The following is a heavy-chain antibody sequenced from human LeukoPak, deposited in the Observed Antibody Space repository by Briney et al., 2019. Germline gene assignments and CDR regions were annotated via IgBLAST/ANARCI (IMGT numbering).Heavy chain of an antibody. CDR3: ARVATINCSGGSCARYYFDY. Sequence: GGSLRLSCAASGFTFSSYWMSWVRQAPGKGLEGVANIKQDGSEKYYVDAVEGRFTISRDNAKNSLYLQMNSLRAEDTAVYYCARVATINCSGGSCARYYFDYWGQGTLVTVSS. CDR1: GFTFSSYW. D-gene: IGHD2-15*01. CDR2: IKQDGSEK. J-gene: IGHJ4*02. V-gene: IGHV3-7*01.